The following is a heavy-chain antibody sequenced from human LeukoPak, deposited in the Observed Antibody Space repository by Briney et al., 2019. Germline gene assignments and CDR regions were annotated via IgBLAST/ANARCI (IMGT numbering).Heavy chain of an antibody. V-gene: IGHV4-4*07. CDR2: IYTSGST. CDR3: ARGVSSSWYSNYYYYMDV. Sequence: SETLSLTCTVSGGSISSYYWSWIRQPAGKGLEWIGRIYTSGSTNYNPSPKSRVTMSVDTSKNQFSLKLSSVTAADTAVYYCARGVSSSWYSNYYYYMDVWGKGTTVTVSS. D-gene: IGHD6-13*01. J-gene: IGHJ6*03. CDR1: GGSISSYY.